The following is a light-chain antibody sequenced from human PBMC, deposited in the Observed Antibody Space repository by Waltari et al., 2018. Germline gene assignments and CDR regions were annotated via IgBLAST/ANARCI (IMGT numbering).Light chain of an antibody. V-gene: IGKV3-20*01. Sequence: EIVLTQSPGTLSLSPGEGATLSCRASQSVSSSYLAWYQQKPGQAPRLLIYGASNRATDIPYRFTGSGAGTDFTLTINRLEPEDFAVYYCQQYGNSRGSFGQGTKLEIK. J-gene: IGKJ2*03. CDR3: QQYGNSRGS. CDR1: QSVSSSY. CDR2: GAS.